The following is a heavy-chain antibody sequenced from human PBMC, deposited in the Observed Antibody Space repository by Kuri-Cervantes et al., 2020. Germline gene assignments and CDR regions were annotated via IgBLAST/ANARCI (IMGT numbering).Heavy chain of an antibody. CDR3: AGPANYGFDS. J-gene: IGHJ4*02. D-gene: IGHD1-7*01. V-gene: IGHV4-39*07. CDR1: GGSISSSSYY. Sequence: SETLSLTCTVSGGSISSSSYYWGWIRQPPGKGLEWIGSIYYSGMTHYNTSLKSRVTISVDTSKNQFSLRLSSVTAADTAVYYCAGPANYGFDSWGQGTLVTVSS. CDR2: IYYSGMT.